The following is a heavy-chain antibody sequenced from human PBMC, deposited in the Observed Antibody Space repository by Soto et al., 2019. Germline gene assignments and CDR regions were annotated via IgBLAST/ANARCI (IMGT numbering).Heavy chain of an antibody. V-gene: IGHV1-46*01. CDR2: INPSGDTT. J-gene: IGHJ4*02. CDR3: ARDWEFGF. Sequence: GSVKVSFKASGDPLSSYSIPWVRQAPGQRLEWMGVINPSGDTTTYAQKFQGRVTVTKDTSTSTLYMELSSLRSEDTAVYYCARDWEFGFWGQGTLVTVSS. CDR1: GDPLSSYS. D-gene: IGHD3-10*01.